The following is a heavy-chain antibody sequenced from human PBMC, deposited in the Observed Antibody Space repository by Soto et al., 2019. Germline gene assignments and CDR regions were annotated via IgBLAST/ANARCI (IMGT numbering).Heavy chain of an antibody. CDR2: IDYDGTTT. J-gene: IGHJ4*02. CDR3: TRGPLPSTAGTGAY. CDR1: GFAFDAYW. V-gene: IGHV3-74*01. D-gene: IGHD6-13*01. Sequence: EVHLVESGGGLVQPGGSLRLSCVASGFAFDAYWMHWVRQVAGEGPVWVSRIDYDGTTTTYADSVKGRFTISRDNAKNTLYLQMNSLRAEDTGVYYCTRGPLPSTAGTGAYWGQGTLVTVSS.